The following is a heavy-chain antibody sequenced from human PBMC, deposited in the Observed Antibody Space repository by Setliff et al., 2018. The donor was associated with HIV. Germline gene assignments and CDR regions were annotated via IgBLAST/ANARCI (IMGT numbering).Heavy chain of an antibody. Sequence: TLSLTCTVSGGSISSGGYYWSWIRQHPGKGLEWIGYIYYSGSTYYNPSLKSRVTISVDTSKNQFSLKLSSVTAADTAVYYCARSVPRYCSGGSCYPPLFDYWGQGTLVTVSS. D-gene: IGHD2-15*01. CDR3: ARSVPRYCSGGSCYPPLFDY. V-gene: IGHV4-31*03. CDR1: GGSISSGGYY. CDR2: IYYSGST. J-gene: IGHJ4*02.